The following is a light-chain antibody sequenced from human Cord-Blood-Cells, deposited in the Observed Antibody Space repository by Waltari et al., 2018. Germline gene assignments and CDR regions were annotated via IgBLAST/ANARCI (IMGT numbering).Light chain of an antibody. V-gene: IGKV3-15*01. CDR3: QQYNNWPLT. CDR1: QSVSTN. Sequence: EIVMPHSLATMSGPQGERATLTCWASQSVSTNLTWYQQKPGQAPRLLIYGASTRATGIPARFSGSGSGTEFTLTISSLQSEDFAVYYCQQYNNWPLTFGGGTKVEIK. CDR2: GAS. J-gene: IGKJ4*01.